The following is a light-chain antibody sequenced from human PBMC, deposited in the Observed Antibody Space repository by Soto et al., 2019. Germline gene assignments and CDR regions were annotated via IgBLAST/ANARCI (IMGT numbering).Light chain of an antibody. CDR1: SSDVGGYNY. CDR2: EGS. Sequence: QSALTQPRSVSGSPGQSVTISCTGTSSDVGGYNYVSWYQQHPGKAPKLMIYEGSKRPSGVSNRFSGSKSGNTASLTISGLQAEDEADYYCCSYAGSSTGVFGGGTKLTVL. CDR3: CSYAGSSTGV. V-gene: IGLV2-23*01. J-gene: IGLJ3*02.